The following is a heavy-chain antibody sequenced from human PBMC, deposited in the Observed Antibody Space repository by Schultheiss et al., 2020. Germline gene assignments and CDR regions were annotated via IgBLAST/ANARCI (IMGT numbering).Heavy chain of an antibody. CDR3: ARDALGYCSGGSCYSGYYYGMDV. J-gene: IGHJ6*02. D-gene: IGHD2-15*01. CDR2: ISWNSGVV. Sequence: GGSLRLSCAASGFIFKNYAMHWVRQVPGKGLEWVSFISWNSGVVGYADSVRGRFTISRDNAKNSLYIQMNSLRPEDTAVYYCARDALGYCSGGSCYSGYYYGMDVWGQGTTVTVSS. V-gene: IGHV3-9*01. CDR1: GFIFKNYA.